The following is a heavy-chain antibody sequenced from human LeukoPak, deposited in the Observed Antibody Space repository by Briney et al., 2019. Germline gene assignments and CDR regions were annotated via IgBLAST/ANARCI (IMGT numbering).Heavy chain of an antibody. CDR2: VQITEDN. Sequence: SETLSLTCTVFGGYISDYYWTWIRQSAGKGLEWIGRVQITEDNNYNPSLRSRATLSLDTSKNQFSLRLTSVTAADTAIYYCARESVAAGTRWFDYWGQGALVTVAS. V-gene: IGHV4-4*07. CDR3: ARESVAAGTRWFDY. D-gene: IGHD1-1*01. J-gene: IGHJ4*02. CDR1: GGYISDYY.